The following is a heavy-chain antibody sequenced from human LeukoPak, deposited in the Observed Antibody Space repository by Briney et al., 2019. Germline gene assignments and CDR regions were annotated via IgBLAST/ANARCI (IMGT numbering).Heavy chain of an antibody. J-gene: IGHJ5*02. CDR3: TRDWRDSSSSWFDP. CDR2: IRSKAYGGTT. V-gene: IGHV3-49*03. Sequence: PGGSLRLSCTASGFTFGDYAMSWFRQAPGKGLEWVGFIRSKAYGGTTEYAASVKGRFTISRDDSESIAYLQMNSLKTEDTAVYYCTRDWRDSSSSWFDPWGQGTLVTVSS. D-gene: IGHD6-6*01. CDR1: GFTFGDYA.